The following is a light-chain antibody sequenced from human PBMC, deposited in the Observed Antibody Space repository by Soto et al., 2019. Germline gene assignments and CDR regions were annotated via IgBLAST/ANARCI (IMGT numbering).Light chain of an antibody. Sequence: EIVLTQSPATVSLSAGERATLSCRASQSVNDHLAWYQQKPGQAPRLLISDSSNRATGIPARFSGSGSGTDFTLTISSLEPEDSAVYYCQHRDNWPPGATFGQGTRLEIK. CDR3: QHRDNWPPGAT. V-gene: IGKV3-11*01. J-gene: IGKJ5*01. CDR1: QSVNDH. CDR2: DSS.